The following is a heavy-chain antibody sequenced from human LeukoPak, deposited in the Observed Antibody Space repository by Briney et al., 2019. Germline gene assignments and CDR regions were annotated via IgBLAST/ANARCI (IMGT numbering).Heavy chain of an antibody. J-gene: IGHJ4*02. CDR3: ARAGNYFDY. V-gene: IGHV4-59*12. CDR1: GVSFSNYY. Sequence: SETLSLTCSVSGVSFSNYYWSWIRQPPGKGLEWIGYIYYSGSTYYNPSLKSRVTISVDTSKNQFSLKLSSVTAADTAVYYCARAGNYFDYWGQGTLVTVSS. CDR2: IYYSGST.